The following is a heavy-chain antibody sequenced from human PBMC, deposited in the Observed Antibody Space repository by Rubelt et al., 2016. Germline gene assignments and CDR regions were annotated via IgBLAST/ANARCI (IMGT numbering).Heavy chain of an antibody. J-gene: IGHJ5*02. Sequence: QVQLQQWGAGLLKPSETLSLTCAVYGGSFSGYYWGWIRQPPGKGLEWIGSIYHSGSTYYNPSLKCRVTISVDTSKNQFSLKLSSVTAADTAVYYCARVVAGPYNWFDPWGQGTLVTVSS. CDR2: IYHSGST. CDR3: ARVVAGPYNWFDP. V-gene: IGHV4-34*01. D-gene: IGHD6-19*01. CDR1: GGSFSGYY.